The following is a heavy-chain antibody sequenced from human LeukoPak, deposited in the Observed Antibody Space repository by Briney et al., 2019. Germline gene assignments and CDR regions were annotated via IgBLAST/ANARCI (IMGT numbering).Heavy chain of an antibody. CDR1: GYTFTGYY. V-gene: IGHV1-2*06. CDR2: INPNSGGT. Sequence: ASVKVSCKASGYTFTGYYMHWMRQAPGQGLEWMGRINPNSGGTNYAQKFQGRVTMTRDTSISTAYMELSRLRSDDTAVYYRARDHCSSTSCYLDYWGQGTLVTVSS. D-gene: IGHD2-2*01. J-gene: IGHJ4*02. CDR3: ARDHCSSTSCYLDY.